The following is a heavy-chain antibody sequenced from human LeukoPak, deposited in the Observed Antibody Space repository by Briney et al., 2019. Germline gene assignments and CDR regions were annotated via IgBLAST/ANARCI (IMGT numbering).Heavy chain of an antibody. CDR1: GYTFTSYY. D-gene: IGHD3-9*01. CDR3: TKDWHILTGRNCFDP. J-gene: IGHJ5*02. V-gene: IGHV1-18*04. CDR2: VTSYNGDT. Sequence: ASVKVSCKASGYTFTSYYMHWVRQAPGQGLEWMGWVTSYNGDTNYAQRFHGRVTMTADTSTSTAYMDLRSLTFDDTAIYYCTKDWHILTGRNCFDPWGQGTLVTVSS.